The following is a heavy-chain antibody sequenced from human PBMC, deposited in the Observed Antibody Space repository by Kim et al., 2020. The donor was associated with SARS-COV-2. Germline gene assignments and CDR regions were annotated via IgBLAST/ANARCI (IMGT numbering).Heavy chain of an antibody. CDR2: INPNSGGT. CDR3: ARDGSGWYAFIYYYYGMDV. Sequence: ASVKVSCKASGYTFTGYYMYWVRQAPGQGLEWMGWINPNSGGTNYAQKFQGRVTMTRDTSISTAYIELSRLRSDDTAVYYCARDGSGWYAFIYYYYGMDVWGQGTTVTVSS. CDR1: GYTFTGYY. V-gene: IGHV1-2*02. D-gene: IGHD6-19*01. J-gene: IGHJ6*02.